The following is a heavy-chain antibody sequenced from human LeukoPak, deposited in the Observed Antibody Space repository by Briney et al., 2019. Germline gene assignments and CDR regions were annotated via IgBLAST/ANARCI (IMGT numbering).Heavy chain of an antibody. V-gene: IGHV3-30*01. J-gene: IGHJ4*02. CDR1: GFTFSNYA. CDR2: ISYGGGEK. CDR3: ARDEGTDFDY. Sequence: PGRSLTLSCVASGFTFSNYAMHWVRQAPGKGLEWVALISYGGGEKYYADSVKSRFTISRDDSKKTVYLQMDSLRVEDTAVYFCARDEGTDFDYWGRGTLVTVSS.